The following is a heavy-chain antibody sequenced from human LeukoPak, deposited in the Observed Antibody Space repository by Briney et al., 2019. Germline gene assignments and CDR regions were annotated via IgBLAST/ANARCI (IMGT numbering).Heavy chain of an antibody. Sequence: PGGSLRLSCAASGFTFSSYSMNWVRQAPGKGLEWVAFIRYDGSNIHYADSVKGRFTISRDNSKNTLYLQMNSLRAEDTAVYYCAKGGITGTGDDYWGQGTLVTVSS. CDR3: AKGGITGTGDDY. J-gene: IGHJ4*02. V-gene: IGHV3-30*02. D-gene: IGHD1/OR15-1a*01. CDR2: IRYDGSNI. CDR1: GFTFSSYS.